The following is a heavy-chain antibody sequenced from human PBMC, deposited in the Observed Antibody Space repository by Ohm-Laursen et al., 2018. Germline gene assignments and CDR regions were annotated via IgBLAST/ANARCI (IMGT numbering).Heavy chain of an antibody. Sequence: SSLRLSCAASGFTFSSYGMHWVRQAPGKGLEWVAVISYDGSNKYYADSVKGRFTISRDNSKNTLYLQMNSLRAEDTAVYYCAKARYSYGYFDYWGQGTLVTVSS. CDR3: AKARYSYGYFDY. V-gene: IGHV3-30*18. CDR1: GFTFSSYG. CDR2: ISYDGSNK. D-gene: IGHD5-18*01. J-gene: IGHJ4*02.